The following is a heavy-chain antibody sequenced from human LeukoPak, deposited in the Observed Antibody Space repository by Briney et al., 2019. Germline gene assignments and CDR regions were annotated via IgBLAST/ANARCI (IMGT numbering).Heavy chain of an antibody. J-gene: IGHJ6*03. CDR2: IYTSGST. CDR3: ARDGADPDYGGNSVYYYYYYMDV. Sequence: KPSETLSLTXTVSGGSISSYYWSWIRQPAGKGLEWIGRIYTSGSTNYNPSLKSRVTMSVDTSKNQFSLKLSSVTAADTAVYYCARDGADPDYGGNSVYYYYYYMDVWGKGTTVTVSS. V-gene: IGHV4-4*07. D-gene: IGHD4-23*01. CDR1: GGSISSYY.